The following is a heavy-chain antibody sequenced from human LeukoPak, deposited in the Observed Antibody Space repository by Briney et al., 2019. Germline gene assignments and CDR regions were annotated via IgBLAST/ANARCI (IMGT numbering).Heavy chain of an antibody. CDR2: MNPDSGDT. J-gene: IGHJ4*02. CDR3: ATGLGTYDSSDLTWPMISF. D-gene: IGHD3-22*01. V-gene: IGHV1-8*01. CDR1: GYTFTNYE. Sequence: ASGKVSCKASGYTFTNYEINWMRQATGQGLEWMGWMNPDSGDTAYAQKFQGSITMTRSTSITTAYMELSSLRSEDTAVYYCATGLGTYDSSDLTWPMISFWGQGTLVTVSS.